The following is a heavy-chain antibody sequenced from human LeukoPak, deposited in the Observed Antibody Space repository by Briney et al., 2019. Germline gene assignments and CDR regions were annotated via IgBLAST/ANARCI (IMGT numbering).Heavy chain of an antibody. Sequence: SETLSLTCAVYGGSFSGYYWSWIRQPPGKGLEWIGEIKHSGSTNYNPSLKSRVTISVDTSKNQFSLKLSSVTAADTAVYYCAQNGQSGFSFDPWGQGTLVTVSS. J-gene: IGHJ5*02. D-gene: IGHD2-8*01. CDR2: IKHSGST. V-gene: IGHV4-34*01. CDR3: AQNGQSGFSFDP. CDR1: GGSFSGYY.